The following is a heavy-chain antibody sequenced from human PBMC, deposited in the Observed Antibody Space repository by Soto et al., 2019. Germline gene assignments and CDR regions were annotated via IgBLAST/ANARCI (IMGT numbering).Heavy chain of an antibody. D-gene: IGHD2-2*01. CDR3: ARVGPAPARMAV. Sequence: EVQLVESGGGLVQPGGSLRLSCAASGFTFSDHYMDWVRQAPGKGLEWVGRTRNKANSYTTEYAASVKGRFTISRGDSKNSLDLQMTILNSEDKAVYYGARVGPAPARMAVWGQGTTVTVS. V-gene: IGHV3-72*01. CDR2: TRNKANSYTT. J-gene: IGHJ6*01. CDR1: GFTFSDHY.